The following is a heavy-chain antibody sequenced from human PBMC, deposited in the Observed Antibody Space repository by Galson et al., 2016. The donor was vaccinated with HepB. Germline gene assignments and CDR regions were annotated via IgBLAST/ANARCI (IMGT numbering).Heavy chain of an antibody. CDR3: ARTHGLSFGFLY. Sequence: QSGAEVKKPGESLKISCKGSGYAFTTHWIAWVRQMPGKGLEWMGIIYPADSDARYSPSFQGQVTISADKSISTAYLQWDSLKASDTAKYYCARTHGLSFGFLYWGQGTLVTVSS. V-gene: IGHV5-51*01. CDR2: IYPADSDA. D-gene: IGHD5-18*01. J-gene: IGHJ4*02. CDR1: GYAFTTHW.